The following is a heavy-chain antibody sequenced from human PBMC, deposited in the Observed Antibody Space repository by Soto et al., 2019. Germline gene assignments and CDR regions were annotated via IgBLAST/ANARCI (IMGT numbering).Heavy chain of an antibody. J-gene: IGHJ4*02. D-gene: IGHD2-21*02. Sequence: QVQLVQSGAEEKKPGASVKVSCKASGYTFTSYAMHWVRQAPGQRLEWMGWINAGNGNTKYSQNVQGRVTITRDTSESTAYMELISLRSEDTAVYYCAWSIVVVTALDYWGQGTLVTVSS. CDR2: INAGNGNT. CDR1: GYTFTSYA. CDR3: AWSIVVVTALDY. V-gene: IGHV1-3*05.